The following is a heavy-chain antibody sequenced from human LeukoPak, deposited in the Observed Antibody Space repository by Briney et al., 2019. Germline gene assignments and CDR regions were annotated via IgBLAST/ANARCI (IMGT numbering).Heavy chain of an antibody. V-gene: IGHV1-18*01. CDR1: GGTVRSYA. J-gene: IGHJ4*02. CDR2: ISAYNGNT. Sequence: GSSVKVSSKASGGTVRSYAISWVRQAPGQGLGWMGWISAYNGNTNYAQKLQGRVTMTTDTSTSTAYMELRSLRSDDTAVYYCARAWSSSSPADYWGQGTLVTVSS. CDR3: ARAWSSSSPADY. D-gene: IGHD6-13*01.